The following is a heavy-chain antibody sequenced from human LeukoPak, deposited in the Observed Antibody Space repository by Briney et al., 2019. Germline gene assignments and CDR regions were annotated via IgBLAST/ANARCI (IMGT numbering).Heavy chain of an antibody. CDR3: ARGKQDFDY. V-gene: IGHV3-74*01. Sequence: GGSLRLSCAASGFTFSSYGMHWVRQAPGKGLVWVSRINSDGSSTTYADSVQGRFTISRDNAKNTLYLQMNSLRAEDMAVYYCARGKQDFDYWGQGTLVTVSS. D-gene: IGHD6-13*01. CDR1: GFTFSSYG. J-gene: IGHJ4*02. CDR2: INSDGSST.